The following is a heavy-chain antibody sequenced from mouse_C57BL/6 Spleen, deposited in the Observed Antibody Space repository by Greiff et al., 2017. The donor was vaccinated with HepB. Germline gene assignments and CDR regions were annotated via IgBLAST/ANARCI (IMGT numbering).Heavy chain of an antibody. CDR2: IRSKSNNYAT. Sequence: DVKLVESGGGLVQPKGSLKLSCAASGFSFNTYAMNWVRQAPGKGLEWVARIRSKSNNYATYYADSVKDRFTISRDDSESMLYLQMNNLKTEDTAMYYCVSPGNRAWFAYWGQGTLVTVSA. J-gene: IGHJ3*01. CDR3: VSPGNRAWFAY. V-gene: IGHV10-1*01. CDR1: GFSFNTYA. D-gene: IGHD2-1*01.